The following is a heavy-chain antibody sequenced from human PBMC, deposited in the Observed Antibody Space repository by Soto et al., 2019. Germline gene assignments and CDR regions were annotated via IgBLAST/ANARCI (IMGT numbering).Heavy chain of an antibody. J-gene: IGHJ4*02. Sequence: QVQLVESGGGVVQPGRSLRLSCAASGFTFSSYGMHWVRQAPGKGLEWVAVIWYDGSNKYYADSVKGRFTISRDNSKNTLYLQRNSLRAEDTAVYYCARDVELTGSPDYWGQGTLVTVSS. CDR3: ARDVELTGSPDY. D-gene: IGHD3-10*01. V-gene: IGHV3-33*01. CDR2: IWYDGSNK. CDR1: GFTFSSYG.